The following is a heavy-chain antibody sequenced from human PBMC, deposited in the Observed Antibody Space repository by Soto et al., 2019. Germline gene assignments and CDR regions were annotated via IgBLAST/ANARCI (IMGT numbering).Heavy chain of an antibody. CDR1: GFIVDDYA. V-gene: IGHV3-9*01. Sequence: LRLSCVGSGFIVDDYAMHWVRQAPGKGLEWVSGISANGDNKYYVHSVKGRFTISRDNAKNSLYLQMNSLRAEDTAVYYCARDPNIVLVPAALRSYYYYYGMDVWGQGTTVTVSS. CDR3: ARDPNIVLVPAALRSYYYYYGMDV. J-gene: IGHJ6*02. D-gene: IGHD2-2*01. CDR2: ISANGDNK.